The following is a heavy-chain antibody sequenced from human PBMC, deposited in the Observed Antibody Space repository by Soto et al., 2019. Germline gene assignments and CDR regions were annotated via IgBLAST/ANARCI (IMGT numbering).Heavy chain of an antibody. V-gene: IGHV1-18*01. CDR2: ISAYNGYT. Sequence: HVQLVQSEAEVRKPGASVKVSCKASGYTFSTHVISWVRQAPGQGLQWMGWISAYNGYTNYAQKFQARLTVTTDTSTSTAYMELEHLRSDDTAVYYCAKAEDDILTPYPYYFDYWGQGTLVTVSS. J-gene: IGHJ4*02. CDR3: AKAEDDILTPYPYYFDY. D-gene: IGHD3-9*01. CDR1: GYTFSTHV.